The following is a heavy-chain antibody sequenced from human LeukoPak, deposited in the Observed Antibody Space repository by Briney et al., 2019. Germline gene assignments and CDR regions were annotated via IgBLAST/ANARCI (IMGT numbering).Heavy chain of an antibody. Sequence: PGGSLRLSCAASGFTFSSYGMNWVRQAPGKGLEWVSFVSIGGTYIYYADSVKGRFTISRDDAKNSLYLQMNSLTAENTAEYYCARNKINTVTTGWYFDLWGRGTLVTVSS. CDR3: ARNKINTVTTGWYFDL. J-gene: IGHJ2*01. D-gene: IGHD4-17*01. CDR2: VSIGGTYI. V-gene: IGHV3-21*01. CDR1: GFTFSSYG.